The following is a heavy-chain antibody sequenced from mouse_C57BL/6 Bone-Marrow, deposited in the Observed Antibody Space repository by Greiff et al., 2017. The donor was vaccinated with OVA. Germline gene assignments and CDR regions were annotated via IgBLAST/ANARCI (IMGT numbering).Heavy chain of an antibody. V-gene: IGHV1-55*01. CDR1: GYTFTSYW. CDR2: IYPGSGST. D-gene: IGHD2-1*01. CDR3: AREGVMGNYLLDYAMDY. J-gene: IGHJ4*01. Sequence: QVQLQQPGAELVKPGASVKMSCQASGYTFTSYWITWVKQRPGQGLEWIGDIYPGSGSTNYNETFKSKATLPVDTSSSPAYMQLSSLTSEDSADYYCAREGVMGNYLLDYAMDYWGQGTSVTVSS.